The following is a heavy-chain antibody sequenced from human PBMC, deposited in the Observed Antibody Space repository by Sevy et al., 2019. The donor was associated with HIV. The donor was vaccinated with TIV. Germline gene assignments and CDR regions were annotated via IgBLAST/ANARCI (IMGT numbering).Heavy chain of an antibody. CDR1: RYSFTAYY. V-gene: IGHV1-2*02. J-gene: IGHJ4*02. Sequence: ASVKVSCKTSRYSFTAYYIHWVRQAPGQGLEWMGWINPNSGDSGGTNHAQKFQGRVTMTSDTSISTAYMELTRLRSDGTAVYYCARGGLFSPGYNSDYWGQGTLVTVSS. D-gene: IGHD1-1*01. CDR3: ARGGLFSPGYNSDY. CDR2: INPNSGDSGGT.